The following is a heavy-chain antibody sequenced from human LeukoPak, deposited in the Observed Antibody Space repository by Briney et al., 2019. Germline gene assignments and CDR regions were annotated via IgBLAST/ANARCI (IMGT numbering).Heavy chain of an antibody. D-gene: IGHD2-15*01. Sequence: QPGGSLRLSCAASGFTFSSYAMGWVRQAPGKGLEWVSAISGSGGSTYYADSVKGRFTISRDNSKNTLYLQMNSLRAEDTAVYYCAKDEYCSGGSCYPEYFQHWGQGTLVTVSS. J-gene: IGHJ1*01. V-gene: IGHV3-23*01. CDR2: ISGSGGST. CDR3: AKDEYCSGGSCYPEYFQH. CDR1: GFTFSSYA.